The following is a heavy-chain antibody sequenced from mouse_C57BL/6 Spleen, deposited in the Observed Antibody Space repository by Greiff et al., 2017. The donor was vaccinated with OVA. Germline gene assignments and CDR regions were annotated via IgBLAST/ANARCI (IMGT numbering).Heavy chain of an antibody. CDR2: IWSGGST. D-gene: IGHD2-3*01. V-gene: IGHV2-2*01. CDR3: ASWDGYYAMDY. J-gene: IGHJ4*01. CDR1: GFSLTSYG. Sequence: QVQLKQSGPGLVQPSQSLSITCTVSGFSLTSYGVHWVRQSPGKGLEWLGVIWSGGSTDYNAAFISRLSISKDNSKSQVFFKMNSLQADDTAIYYCASWDGYYAMDYWGQGTSVTVSS.